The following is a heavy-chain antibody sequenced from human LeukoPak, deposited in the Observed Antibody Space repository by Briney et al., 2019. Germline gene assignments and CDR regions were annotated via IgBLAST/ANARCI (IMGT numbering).Heavy chain of an antibody. J-gene: IGHJ1*01. V-gene: IGHV3-7*01. CDR1: GFTFSNYW. CDR2: IKADGSEK. CDR3: ATYSSLNRREFQF. Sequence: GGSLRLSCEGSGFTFSNYWMGWVRQAPGKGLQWVANIKADGSEKYYVDSVKGRFTISRDNAKNSLYLQMDSLRAEDTAVYYCATYSSLNRREFQFWGQGTLLTVSS. D-gene: IGHD3-22*01.